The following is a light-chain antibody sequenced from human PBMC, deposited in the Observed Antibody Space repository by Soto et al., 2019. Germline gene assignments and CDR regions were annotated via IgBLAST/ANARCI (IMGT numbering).Light chain of an antibody. CDR2: GSY. CDR1: SSNIGAGSD. CDR3: QSYDSSLSAWV. J-gene: IGLJ1*01. V-gene: IGLV1-40*01. Sequence: QSVLTQPPSVSGAPGQRVTISCTGSSSNIGAGSDVHWYQQVPGTAPKLLVYGSYNRPSGVPDRFSGSKSGTSASLPITGLQAEDEADFYCQSYDSSLSAWVFGTGTKVTVL.